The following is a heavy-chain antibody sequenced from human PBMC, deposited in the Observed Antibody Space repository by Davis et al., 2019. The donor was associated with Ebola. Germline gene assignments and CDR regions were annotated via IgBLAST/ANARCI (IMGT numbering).Heavy chain of an antibody. J-gene: IGHJ4*02. CDR3: AKPVMTALTTGDY. V-gene: IGHV3-23*01. CDR2: IRGSGGRT. CDR1: GFTFSSYG. Sequence: GESLKISCAASGFTFSSYGMSWVRQDPGKGLEWVSGIRGSGGRTNYAESVKGRFTISRDISRSTLFLQLHGLRAEDTCVYYCAKPVMTALTTGDYCGQGTLVVVSS. D-gene: IGHD1-1*01.